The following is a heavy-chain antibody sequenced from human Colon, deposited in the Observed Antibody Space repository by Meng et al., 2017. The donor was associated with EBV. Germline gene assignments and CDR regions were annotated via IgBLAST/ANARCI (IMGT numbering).Heavy chain of an antibody. D-gene: IGHD2-21*01. CDR2: VYHTGST. V-gene: IGHV4-4*02. J-gene: IGHJ4*02. Sequence: QVQLQESRPGLVKPSGTLSLTCAVSGGSISSSHWWTWVRQPPGKGLEWIGEVYHTGSTKYNPSLKSRLTISVDKSKNQFSLNLTSVTAADTAVYYCARVWQSLTAFFDSWGQGTLVTVSS. CDR1: GGSISSSHW. CDR3: ARVWQSLTAFFDS.